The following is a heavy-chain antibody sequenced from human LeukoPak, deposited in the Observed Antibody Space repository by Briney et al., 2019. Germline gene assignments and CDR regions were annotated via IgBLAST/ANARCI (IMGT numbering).Heavy chain of an antibody. CDR1: GFTFSSYS. J-gene: IGHJ4*02. V-gene: IGHV3-21*01. CDR3: ARGYGSGSEFDY. Sequence: GGSLRLSCAASGFTFSSYSMNWVRQAPGKGLEWFSSISSSSSYIYYADSVKGRFTISRDNAKNSLYLQMNSLRAEDTAVYYCARGYGSGSEFDYWGQGTLVTVSS. CDR2: ISSSSSYI. D-gene: IGHD3-10*01.